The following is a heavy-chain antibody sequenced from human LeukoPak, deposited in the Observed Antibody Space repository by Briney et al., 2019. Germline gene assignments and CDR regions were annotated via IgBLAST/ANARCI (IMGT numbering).Heavy chain of an antibody. J-gene: IGHJ4*02. CDR2: FDPEDGET. D-gene: IGHD2-2*02. CDR3: ATDRYCSSTSCYRAFDY. CDR1: GYTLTELS. Sequence: ASVKVSCKVSGYTLTELSMHWVRQAPGKGLEWMGGFDPEDGETIYAQKLQGRVTMTEDTSTDTAYMELSSLRSEDTAVYYCATDRYCSSTSCYRAFDYWGQGTLVTVSS. V-gene: IGHV1-24*01.